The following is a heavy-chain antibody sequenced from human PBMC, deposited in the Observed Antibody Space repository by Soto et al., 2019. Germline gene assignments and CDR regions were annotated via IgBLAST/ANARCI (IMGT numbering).Heavy chain of an antibody. V-gene: IGHV1-3*01. CDR3: ARAEDYGDYWFDP. CDR2: INAGNGNT. J-gene: IGHJ5*02. CDR1: GYTFTSYA. Sequence: QVQLVQSGAEVKKPGASVKVSCKASGYTFTSYAMHWVRQAPGQRLEWMGWINAGNGNTKYSQKFQGRVTITRDTSASTAYMELSSLRSEYTAVYYCARAEDYGDYWFDPWGQGTLVTVSS. D-gene: IGHD4-17*01.